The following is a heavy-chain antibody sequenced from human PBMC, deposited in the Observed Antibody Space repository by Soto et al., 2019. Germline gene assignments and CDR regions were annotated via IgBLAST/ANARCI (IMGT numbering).Heavy chain of an antibody. Sequence: QVQLVQSGAEVKKPGASVIVSCKASGYTFTSYAMHWVRQAPGQRLEWMGWINAGNGNTKYSQKFQGRVTITRDTSASTAYMELSSLRSEDTAVYYCARPTYYYDSSGRIFDYWGQGTLVTVSS. V-gene: IGHV1-3*01. D-gene: IGHD3-22*01. J-gene: IGHJ4*02. CDR3: ARPTYYYDSSGRIFDY. CDR2: INAGNGNT. CDR1: GYTFTSYA.